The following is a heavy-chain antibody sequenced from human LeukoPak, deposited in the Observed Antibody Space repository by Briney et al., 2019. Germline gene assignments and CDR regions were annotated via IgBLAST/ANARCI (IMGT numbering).Heavy chain of an antibody. Sequence: ASVKVSCKASGYTFTSYDINWVRQATGQGLEWLGWMNPDSGNTGYAQMFQGRVSMTRNTSISTAYMELSNLRSEDTAVYYCARVAGNCGGDCYRLLYWDQGTLVTVSS. V-gene: IGHV1-8*01. D-gene: IGHD2-21*01. J-gene: IGHJ4*02. CDR1: GYTFTSYD. CDR2: MNPDSGNT. CDR3: ARVAGNCGGDCYRLLY.